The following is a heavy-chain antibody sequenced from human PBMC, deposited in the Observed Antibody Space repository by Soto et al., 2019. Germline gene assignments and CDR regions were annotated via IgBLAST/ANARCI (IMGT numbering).Heavy chain of an antibody. CDR1: GFSLSTTGVG. J-gene: IGHJ6*02. D-gene: IGHD4-17*01. V-gene: IGHV2-5*02. CDR2: IYWDDDK. Sequence: QITLKESGPTLVKPTQTLTLTCTFSGFSLSTTGVGVGWIRQPPGKALEWLALIYWDDDKRYSPSLKSRLTITKDTPKNQVVLTMTNMDPVDTATYYCAHDYGDYSRGYYYYGMDVWGQGTTVTVSS. CDR3: AHDYGDYSRGYYYYGMDV.